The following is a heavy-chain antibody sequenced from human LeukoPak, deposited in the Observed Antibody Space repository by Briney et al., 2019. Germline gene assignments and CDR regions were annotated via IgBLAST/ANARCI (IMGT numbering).Heavy chain of an antibody. CDR2: IYPADSDT. CDR3: ASSRSCTGGACFFDQ. Sequence: GESLKISCQGSGYSFTNYWIGWVRQMPGKGLEWMGIIYPADSDTRYSPSFQGQVTISADRSISTAYLLWSSLKALDTAMYYCASSRSCTGGACFFDQWGQGTLVTVSS. J-gene: IGHJ5*02. V-gene: IGHV5-51*01. CDR1: GYSFTNYW. D-gene: IGHD2-8*02.